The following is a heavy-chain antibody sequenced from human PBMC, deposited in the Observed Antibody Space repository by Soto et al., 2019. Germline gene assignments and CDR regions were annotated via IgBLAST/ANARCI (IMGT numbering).Heavy chain of an antibody. CDR1: GFTFSSYG. CDR3: AKDLRSGWYYFNY. D-gene: IGHD6-19*01. J-gene: IGHJ4*02. V-gene: IGHV3-30*18. Sequence: PGGSLRLSCAASGFTFSSYGMHCVRQTPGKGLECVEVIAYDGSNKYYADSVKGRFTISRDNSKNTLYLQMNSLRAEETAVYYCAKDLRSGWYYFNYWGKG. CDR2: IAYDGSNK.